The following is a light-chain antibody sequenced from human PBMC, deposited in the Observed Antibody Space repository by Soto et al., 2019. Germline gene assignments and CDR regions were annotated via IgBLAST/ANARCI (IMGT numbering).Light chain of an antibody. CDR1: ESISSKS. J-gene: IGKJ2*01. Sequence: EIVLTQSPGTLSLSPGERATLSCRAIESISSKSLAWYQQKPGQAPRLLIYGTFNRATGIPDRFSGSGSGTDFTLTISRLEPEDFAVYFCQQYGSSPYTFGQGTELEI. V-gene: IGKV3-20*01. CDR2: GTF. CDR3: QQYGSSPYT.